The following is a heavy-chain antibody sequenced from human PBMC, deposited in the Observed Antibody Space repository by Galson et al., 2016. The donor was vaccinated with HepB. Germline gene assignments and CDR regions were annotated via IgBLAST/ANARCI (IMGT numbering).Heavy chain of an antibody. CDR2: IIPIFGTT. J-gene: IGHJ4*02. Sequence: SVKVSCKASGGTFSSYTITWVRQAPGQGLEWMGWIIPIFGTTNYAQKFQGRVAITADESTSTAYMEWSSLRSEDTAVYYCARGEDIVTGYYSDYWSQGSLVTVSS. CDR1: GGTFSSYT. D-gene: IGHD3-9*01. V-gene: IGHV1-69*13. CDR3: ARGEDIVTGYYSDY.